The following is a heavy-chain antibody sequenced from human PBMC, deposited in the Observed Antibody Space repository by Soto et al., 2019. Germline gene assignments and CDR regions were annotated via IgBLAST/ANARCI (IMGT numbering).Heavy chain of an antibody. D-gene: IGHD6-13*01. Sequence: QVQLQQWGAGMLKPSETVSLTCAVYGGSFSNNYWCWLRQPPGQGLEWIGEINHSGSSNYNPSLKSRVTTSVDTSRNQFSLKLSAVTASDTAVYYCAPGREGYSSSWYVAWGQGTLVTVSS. V-gene: IGHV4-34*01. CDR3: APGREGYSSSWYVA. CDR1: GGSFSNNY. CDR2: INHSGSS. J-gene: IGHJ5*02.